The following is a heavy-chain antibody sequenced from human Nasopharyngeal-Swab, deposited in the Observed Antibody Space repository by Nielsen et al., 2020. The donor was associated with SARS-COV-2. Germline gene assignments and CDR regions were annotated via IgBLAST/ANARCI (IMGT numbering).Heavy chain of an antibody. CDR3: ATGAAVAGTPISYYYYYGMNV. J-gene: IGHJ6*02. Sequence: VKVSCKVSGYTLTELSMHWVRQAPGKGLEWMGGFDPEDGETINAQKFQGRVTMTEDTSTDTAYMDLSSLRSEDTAVYYCATGAAVAGTPISYYYYYGMNVWGQGTTVTVSS. CDR1: GYTLTELS. V-gene: IGHV1-24*01. CDR2: FDPEDGET. D-gene: IGHD6-19*01.